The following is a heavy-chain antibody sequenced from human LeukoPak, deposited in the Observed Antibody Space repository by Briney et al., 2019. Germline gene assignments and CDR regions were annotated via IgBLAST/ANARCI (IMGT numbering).Heavy chain of an antibody. D-gene: IGHD6-13*01. CDR2: IYHSGST. V-gene: IGHV4-38-2*02. J-gene: IGHJ4*02. CDR3: ARVPRWQLATDY. Sequence: SETLSLTCTVSGYSISSGYYWGWIRQPPGKGLEWIGSIYHSGSTYYNPSLKSRVTISVDTSKNQFSLKLSSVTAADTAVYYCARVPRWQLATDYWGQGTLVTVSS. CDR1: GYSISSGYY.